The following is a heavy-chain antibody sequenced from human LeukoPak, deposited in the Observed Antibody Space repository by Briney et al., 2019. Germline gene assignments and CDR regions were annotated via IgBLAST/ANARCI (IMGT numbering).Heavy chain of an antibody. V-gene: IGHV4-30-4*02. CDR2: IYFSGST. Sequence: SETLSLTCTVSGGSISSADYYWSWIRQPPGQGLEWIGYIYFSGSTYYNPSLKSRVTLSIDTSKNQFSLILSSVTAADTAVYYCARVFGYESSGYSRSDPWGQGTLVTVSS. D-gene: IGHD3-22*01. CDR1: GGSISSADYY. CDR3: ARVFGYESSGYSRSDP. J-gene: IGHJ5*02.